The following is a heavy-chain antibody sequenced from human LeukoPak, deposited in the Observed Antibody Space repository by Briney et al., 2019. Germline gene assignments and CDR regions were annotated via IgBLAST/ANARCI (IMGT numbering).Heavy chain of an antibody. CDR3: ARDSYGDYVSSFDY. CDR2: IIPIFGTA. Sequence: TVKVSCKASGGTFSSYAISWVRQAPGQGLEWMGGIIPIFGTANYAQKFQGRVTITADESTSTAYMELSSLRSEDTAVYYCARDSYGDYVSSFDYWGQGTLVTVSS. D-gene: IGHD4-17*01. CDR1: GGTFSSYA. V-gene: IGHV1-69*13. J-gene: IGHJ4*02.